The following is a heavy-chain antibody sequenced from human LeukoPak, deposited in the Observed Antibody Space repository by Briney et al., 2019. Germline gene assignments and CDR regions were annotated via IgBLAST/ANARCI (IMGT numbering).Heavy chain of an antibody. CDR2: IYTSGST. D-gene: IGHD2/OR15-2a*01. CDR3: AGGGTDYFSAGYFDL. CDR1: GDSISSGSYY. J-gene: IGHJ2*01. Sequence: PSETLSLTCTVSGDSISSGSYYWSWIRQPAGKGLEWIGQIYTSGSTNYNPSLKSRVAISVDTSKNHFSLKLSSVTAADTAVYYCAGGGTDYFSAGYFDLWGRGTLVTVSS. V-gene: IGHV4-61*09.